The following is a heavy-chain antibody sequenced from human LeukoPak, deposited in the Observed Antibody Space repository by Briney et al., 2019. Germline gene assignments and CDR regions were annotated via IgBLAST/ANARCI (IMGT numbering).Heavy chain of an antibody. CDR1: GDSVSTNTAA. CDR3: ARSNNGPLDY. Sequence: SQTLSLTCAISGDSVSTNTAACNWIRQSPSRGLEWLGKTYYRSKWYSDYALSVKSRITLNPDTSKNQFSLQLSSVTPEDTAVYYCARSNNGPLDYWGQGTLVTVSS. D-gene: IGHD2-8*01. CDR2: TYYRSKWYS. J-gene: IGHJ4*02. V-gene: IGHV6-1*01.